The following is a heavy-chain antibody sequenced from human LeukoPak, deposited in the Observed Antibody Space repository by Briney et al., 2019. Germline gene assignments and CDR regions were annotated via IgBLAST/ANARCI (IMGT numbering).Heavy chain of an antibody. CDR1: GFTFSSYA. V-gene: IGHV3-23*01. J-gene: IGHJ4*02. CDR3: AKASGRYSSGWSDY. CDR2: ISGSGGST. D-gene: IGHD6-19*01. Sequence: GGSLRLSCAASGFTFSSYAMSWVRQAPGKGLEWVSAISGSGGSTYYADSVKGRFTISRDNSKDTLYLQMNSLRAEDTAVYYCAKASGRYSSGWSDYWGQGTLVTVSS.